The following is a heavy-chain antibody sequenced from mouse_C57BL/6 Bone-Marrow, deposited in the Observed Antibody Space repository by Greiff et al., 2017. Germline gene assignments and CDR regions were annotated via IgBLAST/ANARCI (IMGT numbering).Heavy chain of an antibody. CDR2: ISNLAYSI. V-gene: IGHV5-15*01. D-gene: IGHD1-1*01. Sequence: EVQLVESGGGLVQPGGSLKLSCAASGFTFSDYGMAWVRQAPRKGPEWVAFISNLAYSIYYADTVTGRFTISRENAKNTLYLEMSSLRSEDTAMYYCARLLLPLYYYAMDYWGQGTSVTVSS. J-gene: IGHJ4*01. CDR1: GFTFSDYG. CDR3: ARLLLPLYYYAMDY.